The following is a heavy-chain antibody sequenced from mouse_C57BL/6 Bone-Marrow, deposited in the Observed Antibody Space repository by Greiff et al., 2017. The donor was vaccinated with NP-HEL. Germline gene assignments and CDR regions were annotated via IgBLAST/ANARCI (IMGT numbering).Heavy chain of an antibody. CDR1: EYEFPSHD. D-gene: IGHD1-1*01. CDR3: ARPGAHPCITVQDKGLCSWFAY. V-gene: IGHV5-2*03. J-gene: IGHJ3*01. Sequence: VKLVESGGGFVPPGESLTLSCESNEYEFPSHDMSWVRKTPEKRLELVAAINSYGGSTSYPHTMARRFIISRDNTKTTLYLHMSSLSSEDTALYYCARPGAHPCITVQDKGLCSWFAYWGQGTLVTVSA. CDR2: INSYGGST.